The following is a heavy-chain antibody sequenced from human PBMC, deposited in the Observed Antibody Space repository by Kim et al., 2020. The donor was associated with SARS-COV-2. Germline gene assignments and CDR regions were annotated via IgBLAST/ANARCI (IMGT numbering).Heavy chain of an antibody. D-gene: IGHD3-3*01. J-gene: IGHJ6*03. Sequence: ASVKVSCKASGYTFTSYDINWVRQATGQGLEWMGWMNPNSGNTGYAQKFQGRVTMTRNTSISTAYMELSSLRSEDTAVYYCARLSTYDFWSAYYPTLGYYYYYYMDVWGKGTTVTVSS. CDR3: ARLSTYDFWSAYYPTLGYYYYYYMDV. CDR1: GYTFTSYD. V-gene: IGHV1-8*01. CDR2: MNPNSGNT.